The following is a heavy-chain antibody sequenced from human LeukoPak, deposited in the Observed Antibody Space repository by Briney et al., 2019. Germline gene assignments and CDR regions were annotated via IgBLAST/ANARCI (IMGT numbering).Heavy chain of an antibody. Sequence: HPRGSLRLSCVGSGFTFRSHAMSWVRQAPEKGLEFVSGIYENGGTTYYADSVKGRFSISRDNSKNTLYLQMDSLRGEDTAVYYCAKDFRIGYSAHFDYWGQGALVTVSS. J-gene: IGHJ4*02. CDR1: GFTFRSHA. CDR2: IYENGGTT. D-gene: IGHD2-21*01. CDR3: AKDFRIGYSAHFDY. V-gene: IGHV3-23*01.